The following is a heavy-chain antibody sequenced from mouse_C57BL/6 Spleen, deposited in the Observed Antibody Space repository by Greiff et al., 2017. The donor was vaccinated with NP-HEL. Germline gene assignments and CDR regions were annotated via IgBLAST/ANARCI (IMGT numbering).Heavy chain of an antibody. J-gene: IGHJ2*01. V-gene: IGHV1-15*01. Sequence: VKLMESGAELVRPGASVTLSCKASGYTFTDYEMHWVKQTPVHGLEWIGAIDPETGGTAYNQKFKGKAILTADKSSSTAYMELRSLTSEDSAVYYCTRSVSGPYFDYWGQGTTLTVSS. CDR3: TRSVSGPYFDY. D-gene: IGHD3-2*02. CDR1: GYTFTDYE. CDR2: IDPETGGT.